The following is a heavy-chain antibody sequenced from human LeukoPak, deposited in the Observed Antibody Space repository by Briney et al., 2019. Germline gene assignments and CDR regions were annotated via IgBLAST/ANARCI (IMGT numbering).Heavy chain of an antibody. CDR2: IYAGDSNT. CDR3: ARLGGDLYCTSTRCFYDY. D-gene: IGHD2-2*01. J-gene: IGHJ4*02. Sequence: GEYLKISCKGSGYRFTSYWIGWVRRMPGKGLEWMGLIYAGDSNTRYRPSFQGQVTISVDKSISTAYLQWSSLKASDTAMYYCARLGGDLYCTSTRCFYDYWGQGTLVTVSP. CDR1: GYRFTSYW. V-gene: IGHV5-51*01.